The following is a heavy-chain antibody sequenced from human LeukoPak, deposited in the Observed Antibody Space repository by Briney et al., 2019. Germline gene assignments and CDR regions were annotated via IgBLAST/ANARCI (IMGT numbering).Heavy chain of an antibody. D-gene: IGHD2-2*01. V-gene: IGHV4-34*01. CDR1: GGSFSGYY. CDR3: ARIIGYCSSTSCAEY. CDR2: INHSGST. Sequence: PSETLSLTCAVYGGSFSGYYWSWIRQPPGKGLEWIGEINHSGSTNYNPSLKSRVTISVDTSKNQFSLKLSSVTAADTAVYYCARIIGYCSSTSCAEYWGQGTLVTVSS. J-gene: IGHJ4*02.